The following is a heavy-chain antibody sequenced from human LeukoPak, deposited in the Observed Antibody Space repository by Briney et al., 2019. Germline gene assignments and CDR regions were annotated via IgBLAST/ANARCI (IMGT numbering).Heavy chain of an antibody. D-gene: IGHD2-2*01. CDR2: IYYSGST. V-gene: IGHV4-59*01. CDR3: ARGLVVPDAFDI. Sequence: SETLSLTCTVSGGSISSYYWSWIRQPPGKGLEWIGYIYYSGSTNYNPSLKSRVTITVDTSKNQFSLKLSSVTAADTAVYYCARGLVVPDAFDIWGQGTMVTVSS. CDR1: GGSISSYY. J-gene: IGHJ3*02.